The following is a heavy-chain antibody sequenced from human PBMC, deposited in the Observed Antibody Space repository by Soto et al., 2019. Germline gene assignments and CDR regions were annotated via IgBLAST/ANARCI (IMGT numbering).Heavy chain of an antibody. D-gene: IGHD3-10*01. CDR1: GGFTSTNNW. V-gene: IGHV4-4*02. J-gene: IGHJ4*02. Sequence: SETLSLTCAVSGGFTSTNNWWSWVRQPPGKGLEWIGDAYHSGSTEYNPSLKSRVSISVDRSKNQISLKLTSATAADTAVYYCARSPPSSYYGGSGTFDYWGQGTLVTVSS. CDR2: AYHSGST. CDR3: ARSPPSSYYGGSGTFDY.